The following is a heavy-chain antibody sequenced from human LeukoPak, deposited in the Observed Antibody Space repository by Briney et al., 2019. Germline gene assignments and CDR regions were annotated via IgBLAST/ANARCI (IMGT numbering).Heavy chain of an antibody. CDR1: GFTFSSYS. D-gene: IGHD6-6*01. Sequence: GGSLRLSCAASGFTFSSYSMNWVRQAPGKGLEWVSSISSSSSYIYHADSVKGRFTISRDNAKNSLYLQMNSLRAEDTAVYYCAREDSSFDGTIDYWGQGTLVTVSS. V-gene: IGHV3-21*01. CDR2: ISSSSSYI. J-gene: IGHJ4*02. CDR3: AREDSSFDGTIDY.